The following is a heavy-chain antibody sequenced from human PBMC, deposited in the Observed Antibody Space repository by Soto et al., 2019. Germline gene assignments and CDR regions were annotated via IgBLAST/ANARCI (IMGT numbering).Heavy chain of an antibody. D-gene: IGHD1-26*01. CDR1: GYSISSGYY. CDR3: ARDLAKGGGSAGFDY. Sequence: SETLSLTCAVSGYSISSGYYWGWLRQPPGKGLEWIGSIYHGGSTYYNPSLNSRVTLSIDMTNNHVSLILNSVTAADTAVYYYARDLAKGGGSAGFDYWGQGTLVTVAS. V-gene: IGHV4-38-2*02. J-gene: IGHJ4*02. CDR2: IYHGGST.